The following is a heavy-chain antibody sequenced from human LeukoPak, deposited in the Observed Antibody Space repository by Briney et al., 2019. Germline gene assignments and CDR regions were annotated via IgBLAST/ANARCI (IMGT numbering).Heavy chain of an antibody. CDR3: LCAKTIPLEFVNWNYGRPIDY. J-gene: IGHJ4*02. V-gene: IGHV3-21*04. D-gene: IGHD1-7*01. Sequence: PGGSLRLSCAASGFTFSTYSMNWVRQAPGKGLEWVASITSSSSYIYYGESVKGRFTISRDNAKNSLYLQMNSLRAEDTAVYYCLCAKTIPLEFVNWNYGRPIDYWGQGTLVTVSS. CDR2: ITSSSSYI. CDR1: GFTFSTYS.